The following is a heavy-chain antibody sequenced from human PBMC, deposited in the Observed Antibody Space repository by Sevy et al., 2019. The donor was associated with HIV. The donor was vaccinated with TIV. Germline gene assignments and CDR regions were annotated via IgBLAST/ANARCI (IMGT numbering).Heavy chain of an antibody. J-gene: IGHJ4*02. CDR3: ARANRRTVEDYFDY. Sequence: SETLSLTCAVSGGSISSGGYSWSWIRQPPGKGLEWIGYIYHSGSTCYNPSLKSRVTISVDRSKNQFSLKLSSVTAADTAVYYCARANRRTVEDYFDYWGQGTLVTVSS. CDR2: IYHSGST. CDR1: GGSISSGGYS. V-gene: IGHV4-30-2*01. D-gene: IGHD4-17*01.